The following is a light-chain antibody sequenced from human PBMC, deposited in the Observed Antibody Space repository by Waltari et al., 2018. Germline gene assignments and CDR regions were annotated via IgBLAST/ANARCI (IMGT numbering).Light chain of an antibody. V-gene: IGLV2-14*01. CDR3: ISYTSSGTYV. J-gene: IGLJ1*01. CDR1: SSDVGGYNY. CDR2: DVT. Sequence: QSALTQPASVSGSPGQSIAFSCTGTSSDVGGYNYVSWYQQHPGKAPQLMIYDVTKRPSGISNRFSGSKSGYTASRTISGLQAEDEADYYCISYTSSGTYVFGTGTKVTVL.